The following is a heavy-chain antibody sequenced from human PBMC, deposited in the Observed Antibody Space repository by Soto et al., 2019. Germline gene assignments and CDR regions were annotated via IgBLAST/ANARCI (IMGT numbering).Heavy chain of an antibody. CDR1: GFTFSSYG. D-gene: IGHD5-18*01. Sequence: GGSLRLSCGASGFTFSSYGFPWARQAPGKGLEWMALIWFDGSDKYYADSVKGRFTVSRDNSQNTLYLQMNSLRAEDTAVYYCARGRGNNYGFADSWGQGTLVTVSS. CDR2: IWFDGSDK. V-gene: IGHV3-30*12. CDR3: ARGRGNNYGFADS. J-gene: IGHJ4*02.